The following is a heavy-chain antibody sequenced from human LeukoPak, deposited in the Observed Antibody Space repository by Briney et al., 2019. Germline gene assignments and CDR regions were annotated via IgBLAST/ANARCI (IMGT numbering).Heavy chain of an antibody. V-gene: IGHV3-21*01. Sequence: GGSLRLSCAASGFTLSTYSMNWVRQAVGKGLEWVSSISSGRSYIYYADSVKGRFTISRDNSKNTLYLQMNSLRAEDTAVYYCAKARVRQQGFYYFDYWGQGTLVTVSS. CDR3: AKARVRQQGFYYFDY. CDR1: GFTLSTYS. CDR2: ISSGRSYI. D-gene: IGHD6-13*01. J-gene: IGHJ4*02.